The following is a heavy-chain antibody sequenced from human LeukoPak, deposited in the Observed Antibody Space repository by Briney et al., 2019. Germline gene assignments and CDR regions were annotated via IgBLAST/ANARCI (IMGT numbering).Heavy chain of an antibody. D-gene: IGHD3-22*01. CDR3: ARGPHTGVNYYDSSGYYY. J-gene: IGHJ4*02. Sequence: SETLSLTCTVSGGSVSSYYWSWIRQPPGKGLEWIGYIYYSGSTNYNPSLKSRVTISVDTSKNQFSLKLSSVTAADTAVYYCARGPHTGVNYYDSSGYYYWGQGTLVTVSS. CDR2: IYYSGST. V-gene: IGHV4-59*02. CDR1: GGSVSSYY.